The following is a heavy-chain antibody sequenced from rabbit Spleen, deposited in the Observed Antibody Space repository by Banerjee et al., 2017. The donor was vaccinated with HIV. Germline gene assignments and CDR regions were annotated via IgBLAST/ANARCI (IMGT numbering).Heavy chain of an antibody. D-gene: IGHD1-1*01. CDR2: IYNGDDST. V-gene: IGHV1S47*01. Sequence: QEQLVESGGGLVQPEGSLTLTCKASGFTLSSYWMCWVRQALGKGLELIACIYNGDDSTYYASWLNGRFTISRSTSLNTVTLQMTSLTAADTATYFCARDLDDVIGWNFGWWGPGTLVTVS. CDR1: GFTLSSYW. CDR3: ARDLDDVIGWNFGW. J-gene: IGHJ4*01.